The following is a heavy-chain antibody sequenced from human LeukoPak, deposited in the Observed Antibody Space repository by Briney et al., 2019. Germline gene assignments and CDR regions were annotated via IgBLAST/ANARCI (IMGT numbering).Heavy chain of an antibody. CDR3: VRGIVYGSGSYYKAYYFDS. J-gene: IGHJ4*02. V-gene: IGHV4-34*01. CDR1: GGSFSGSY. Sequence: PAATLSLTCSVSGGSFSGSYWNWIRQPPGKGLEWIGEINHSGTTNYNPSLASRVTVSVDTSKNQFSLNLTSVTAADTAVYFCVRGIVYGSGSYYKAYYFDSWGQGTLVTVSS. CDR2: INHSGTT. D-gene: IGHD3-10*01.